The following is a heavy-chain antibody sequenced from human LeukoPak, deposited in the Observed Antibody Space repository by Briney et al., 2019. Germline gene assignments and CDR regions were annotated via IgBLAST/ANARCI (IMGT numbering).Heavy chain of an antibody. CDR2: VYPGDSNA. Sequence: GESLKTSCKGSGYTFTNYWIGWVRQLPGKGLEWMGIVYPGDSNAEYSPSFQGQVTISVDNSSSTAYLQWSSLRASDTAMYFCAKQSSVTTPASWGQGTLVTVSS. V-gene: IGHV5-51*01. CDR1: GYTFTNYW. CDR3: AKQSSVTTPAS. D-gene: IGHD3-22*01. J-gene: IGHJ5*02.